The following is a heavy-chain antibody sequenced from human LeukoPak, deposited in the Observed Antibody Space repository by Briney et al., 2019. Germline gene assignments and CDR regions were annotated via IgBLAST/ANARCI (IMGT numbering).Heavy chain of an antibody. V-gene: IGHV3-30*04. CDR1: GFTFSSYA. CDR3: ARVGRQQLVGDYFDY. CDR2: ISYDGSNK. Sequence: GRSLRLSCAASGFTFSSYAMHWVRQAPGKGLEWVAVISYDGSNKYYADSVKGRFTISRDNSKNTLYLQMNSLRAEDTAVYYCARVGRQQLVGDYFDYWGQGTLVTVSS. J-gene: IGHJ4*02. D-gene: IGHD6-13*01.